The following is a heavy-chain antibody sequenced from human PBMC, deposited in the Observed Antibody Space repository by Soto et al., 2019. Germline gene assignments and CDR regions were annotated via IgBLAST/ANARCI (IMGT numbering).Heavy chain of an antibody. J-gene: IGHJ4*02. CDR2: ISGSGGST. D-gene: IGHD3-10*01. CDR3: ANRKYYASGSYYYYYFDF. CDR1: GLTFSNYA. Sequence: GGSLRLSCGASGLTFSNYAMSWVRQAPGKGLEWVSGISGSGGSTYYAESVKGRFTISRDNSKNTLYLQMNSLRAEDTAVYYRANRKYYASGSYYYYYFDFWGQGALVTVSS. V-gene: IGHV3-23*01.